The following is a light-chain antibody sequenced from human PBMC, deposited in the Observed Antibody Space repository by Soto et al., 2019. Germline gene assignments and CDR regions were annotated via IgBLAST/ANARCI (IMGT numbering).Light chain of an antibody. CDR3: LQDYNYPWT. V-gene: IGKV1-5*01. Sequence: DIQMTQSPSSLSASVGDRVTITCRASQSISSWLAWYQQKPGKAPKPLIYDASNLETGVPSRFSGSGSGTDFTLTISSLQPEDFATYYCLQDYNYPWTFGQGTKVDIK. CDR1: QSISSW. J-gene: IGKJ1*01. CDR2: DAS.